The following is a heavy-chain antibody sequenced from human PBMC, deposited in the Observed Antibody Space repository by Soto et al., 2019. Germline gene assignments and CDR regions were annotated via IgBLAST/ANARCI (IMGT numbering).Heavy chain of an antibody. J-gene: IGHJ3*02. CDR1: GYTFTGYY. Sequence: ASVKVSCKASGYTFTGYYMHWVRQAPGQGLEWMGWINPNSGGTNYAQKFQGWVTMTRDTSISTAYMELSRLRSDDTAVYYCARAGYSSSWEHAFDIWGQGTMVTVSS. CDR2: INPNSGGT. CDR3: ARAGYSSSWEHAFDI. V-gene: IGHV1-2*04. D-gene: IGHD6-13*01.